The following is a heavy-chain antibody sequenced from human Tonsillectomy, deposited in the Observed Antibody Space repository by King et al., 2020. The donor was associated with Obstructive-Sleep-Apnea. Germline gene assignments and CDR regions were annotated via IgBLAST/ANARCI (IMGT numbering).Heavy chain of an antibody. CDR1: GFTVSSNY. D-gene: IGHD6-13*01. CDR2: IYSGGST. J-gene: IGHJ6*02. Sequence: VQLVESGGGLVQPGGSLRLSCAASGFTVSSNYMSWVRQAPGKGLEWVSVIYSGGSTYYADSVKGRFTISRDNSKNTLYLQMNSLRAEDTAVYYCARVCSSRCHAYYYYGMDVWGQGTTVTVSS. V-gene: IGHV3-66*01. CDR3: ARVCSSRCHAYYYYGMDV.